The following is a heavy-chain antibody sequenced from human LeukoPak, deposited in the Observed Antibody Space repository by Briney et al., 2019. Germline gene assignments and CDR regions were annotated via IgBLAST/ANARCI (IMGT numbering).Heavy chain of an antibody. V-gene: IGHV4-39*01. CDR3: ASEGIV. CDR2: IYNSGGT. D-gene: IGHD1-26*01. J-gene: IGHJ4*02. CDR1: GRSISRSGYY. Sequence: PSETLSLTCTVTGRSISRSGYYWGWIRQPPGKGLEYIGSIYNSGGTYYNPSLKSRVTISVDTSKNQFSLKLSSVTAADTAVYYCASEGIVWGQGTLVTVSS.